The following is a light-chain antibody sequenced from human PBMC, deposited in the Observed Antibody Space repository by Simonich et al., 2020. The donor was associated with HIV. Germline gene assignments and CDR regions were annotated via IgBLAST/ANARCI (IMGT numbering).Light chain of an antibody. J-gene: IGKJ1*01. CDR2: GAS. Sequence: EIVLTQSPGTLSLFPGERATLSCRASQSVSSSYLAWYQQKPGLAPRLLIYGASTRATGIPARFSGSGSGTEFTLTISSLQSEDFAIYYCQHYNNWPPGTFGQGTKVEFK. CDR3: QHYNNWPPGT. V-gene: IGKV3-15*01. CDR1: QSVSSSY.